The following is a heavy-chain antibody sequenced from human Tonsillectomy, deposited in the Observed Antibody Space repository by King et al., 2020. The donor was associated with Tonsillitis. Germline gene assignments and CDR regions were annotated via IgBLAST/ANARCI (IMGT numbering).Heavy chain of an antibody. J-gene: IGHJ4*02. CDR1: GFTFSVYS. V-gene: IGHV3-21*01. CDR3: ARHLGSLTSSCVLGFIDY. D-gene: IGHD6-13*01. Sequence: VQLVESGGGLVKPGGSLRLSCAASGFTFSVYSMNWVRQAPGKGLEWVASITISSSHIYYADSVQGRFTISRDYAKNSLFLQMNCLRAEDTAVYYCARHLGSLTSSCVLGFIDYWGQGTLVTVSS. CDR2: ITISSSHI.